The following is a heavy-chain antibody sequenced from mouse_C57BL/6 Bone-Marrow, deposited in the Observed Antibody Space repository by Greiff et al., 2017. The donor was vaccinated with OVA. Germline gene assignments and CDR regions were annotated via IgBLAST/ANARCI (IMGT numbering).Heavy chain of an antibody. J-gene: IGHJ1*03. V-gene: IGHV3-8*01. CDR3: ARRERYSNYWYFDV. CDR1: GYSITSDY. D-gene: IGHD2-5*01. Sequence: VQLKQSGPGLAKPSQTLSLTCSVTGYSITSDYWNWIRKFPGNKLEYMGYISYSGSTYYNPSLKSRISITRDTSKNQYYLQLNSVTTEDTATYYCARRERYSNYWYFDVWGTGTTVTVSS. CDR2: ISYSGST.